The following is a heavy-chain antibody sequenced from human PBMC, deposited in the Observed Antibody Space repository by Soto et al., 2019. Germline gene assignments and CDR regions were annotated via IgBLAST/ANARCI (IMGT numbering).Heavy chain of an antibody. CDR2: INHSGST. V-gene: IGHV4-34*01. D-gene: IGHD2-21*02. CDR3: AREDDGGDRDYYGLDV. CDR1: GGSFSGYY. J-gene: IGHJ6*02. Sequence: PSETLSLTCAVYGGSFSGYYWSWIRQPPGKGLEWIGEINHSGSTNYNPSLKSRVTISVDTSKNQFSLNLSSVTAADTAVYFCAREDDGGDRDYYGLDVWGQGTTVTVSS.